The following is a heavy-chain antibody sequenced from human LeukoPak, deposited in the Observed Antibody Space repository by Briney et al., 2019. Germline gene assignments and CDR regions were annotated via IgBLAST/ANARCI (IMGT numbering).Heavy chain of an antibody. CDR1: GGSVNSSNYY. CDR2: IFYSGST. Sequence: SETLSLTCTVSGGSVNSSNYYWDWTRQPPGKGLEWIGSIFYSGSTYFNPSLKSRVTISVDTSKNQFSLKLNSVTAADTAVYYCARHRGRGSPISYWGQGTLVTVSS. J-gene: IGHJ4*02. V-gene: IGHV4-39*01. D-gene: IGHD2-21*01. CDR3: ARHRGRGSPISY.